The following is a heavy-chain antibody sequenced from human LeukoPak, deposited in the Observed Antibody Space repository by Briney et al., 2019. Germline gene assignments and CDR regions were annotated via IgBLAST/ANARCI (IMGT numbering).Heavy chain of an antibody. J-gene: IGHJ4*02. Sequence: PGGSLRLSCAGSGFTFSSYSMNWVRQAPGKGLEWVSSISSSSSYIYYADSVKGRFTISRDNAKNSLYLQMNSLRAEDTAVYYCASGIWSGYPYFDYWGQGTLVTVSS. D-gene: IGHD3-3*01. CDR2: ISSSSSYI. CDR3: ASGIWSGYPYFDY. CDR1: GFTFSSYS. V-gene: IGHV3-21*01.